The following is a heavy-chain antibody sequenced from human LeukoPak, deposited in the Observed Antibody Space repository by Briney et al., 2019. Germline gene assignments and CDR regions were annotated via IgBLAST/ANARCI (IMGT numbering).Heavy chain of an antibody. Sequence: GGSLRLSCAASGFTVSSDYMSWVRQAPGKGLEWVSVIYSGGSTYYADSVKGRFTISRDNSKNTLYLQMNSLRAEDTAVYYCASGYSYGEPVDYWGQGTLVTVSS. J-gene: IGHJ4*02. CDR2: IYSGGST. CDR1: GFTVSSDY. V-gene: IGHV3-53*01. CDR3: ASGYSYGEPVDY. D-gene: IGHD5-18*01.